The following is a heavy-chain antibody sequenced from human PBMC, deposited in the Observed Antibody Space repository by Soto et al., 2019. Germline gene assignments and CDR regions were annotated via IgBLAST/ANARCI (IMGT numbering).Heavy chain of an antibody. V-gene: IGHV1-69*13. Sequence: ASVKVSCMASGGTFSSYAISWVRQAPGQGREWMGGVMPIFGTANHAQKFQRRGTITADESTSTAYMELSSLRSEDTAVYYCARDILPYYYDCSGYCCPFYYYGMDVWGQGTTVTVSS. D-gene: IGHD3-22*01. CDR3: ARDILPYYYDCSGYCCPFYYYGMDV. CDR1: GGTFSSYA. CDR2: VMPIFGTA. J-gene: IGHJ6*02.